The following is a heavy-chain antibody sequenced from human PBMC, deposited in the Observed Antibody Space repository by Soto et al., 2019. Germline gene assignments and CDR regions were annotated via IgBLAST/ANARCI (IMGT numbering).Heavy chain of an antibody. CDR3: ARGGLLLFYYYYGMDV. CDR1: GYTFTSYD. D-gene: IGHD1-26*01. V-gene: IGHV1-8*01. CDR2: MNPNSGNT. Sequence: QVQLVQSGAEVKKPGASVKVSCKASGYTFTSYDINWVRQATGQGLEWMGWMNPNSGNTGYAQKFQGRVTMTRNTSISTAYMELSSLRSEDTAVFYCARGGLLLFYYYYGMDVWGQGTTVTVSS. J-gene: IGHJ6*02.